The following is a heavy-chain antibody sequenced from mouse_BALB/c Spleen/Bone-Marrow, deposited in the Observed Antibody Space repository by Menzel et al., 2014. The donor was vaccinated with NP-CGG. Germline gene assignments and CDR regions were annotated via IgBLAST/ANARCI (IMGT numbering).Heavy chain of an antibody. J-gene: IGHJ2*01. CDR3: ASGNYCNFDY. CDR1: GYSITSGYY. CDR2: ISYDGSN. Sequence: EVQVVQSGPGLVKPSQSLSLTCSATGYSITSGYYWYWIRQFPGNKLEWMGYISYDGSNNYNPSLKNRISITRDTSKNQFFLKLNSVTTEDTATYYCASGNYCNFDYWGQGTTLTVSS. D-gene: IGHD2-1*01. V-gene: IGHV3-6*02.